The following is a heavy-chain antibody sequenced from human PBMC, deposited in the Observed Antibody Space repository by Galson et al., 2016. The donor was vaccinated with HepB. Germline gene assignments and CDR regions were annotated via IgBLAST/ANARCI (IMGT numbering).Heavy chain of an antibody. CDR3: AKYYPPLGGNWYYDL. D-gene: IGHD3-10*01. CDR2: IGDSGGRI. J-gene: IGHJ2*01. V-gene: IGHV3-23*01. Sequence: SLRLSCAASGFTFSSYAMSWVRQAPGKGLEWVSSIGDSGGRIFYADPVKGRVTISRDNSKNTMYLQMNSLRVEDTALYFCAKYYPPLGGNWYYDLWGRGTLVTVSS. CDR1: GFTFSSYA.